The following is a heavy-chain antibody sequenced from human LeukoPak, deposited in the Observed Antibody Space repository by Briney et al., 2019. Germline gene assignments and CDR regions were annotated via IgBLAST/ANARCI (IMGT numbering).Heavy chain of an antibody. CDR1: GFTFSTYW. V-gene: IGHV3-74*01. CDR2: VSPDGSST. J-gene: IGHJ4*02. CDR3: ARTGGTNRGIDY. D-gene: IGHD1-14*01. Sequence: LAGGSLRLSCAASGFTFSTYWMHWVRQAPGKGLVWVSRVSPDGSSTTYADSVKGRFTISRDSAKNTLFLQMSSLRAEDTAVYYCARTGGTNRGIDYWGQGSLVTVSS.